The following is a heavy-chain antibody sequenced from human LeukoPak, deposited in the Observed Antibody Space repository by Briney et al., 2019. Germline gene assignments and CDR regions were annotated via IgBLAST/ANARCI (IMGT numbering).Heavy chain of an antibody. J-gene: IGHJ4*02. D-gene: IGHD6-19*01. CDR1: GYTFTNYG. CDR3: ARDPSLAVAGIRLFDY. V-gene: IGHV1-18*01. CDR2: ISGYNGNP. Sequence: ASVKASCKTSGYTFTNYGISWVRQAPGQGLEWMGLISGYNGNPRYAQKVQGRVTMTTDTSTNTAYMEVNSLRSDNTAIYYCARDPSLAVAGIRLFDYWGQGTLVIVSS.